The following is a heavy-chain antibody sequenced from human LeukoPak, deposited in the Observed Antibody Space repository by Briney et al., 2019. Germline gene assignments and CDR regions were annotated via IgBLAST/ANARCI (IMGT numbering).Heavy chain of an antibody. CDR2: IKGGGGDP. CDR1: VFTFNTYA. V-gene: IGHV3-23*01. D-gene: IGHD2-21*02. Sequence: GGSLRLSCVDSVFTFNTYAMGWVRQSPGRGLECVSSIKGGGGDPFYADSVKGRFTISRDNSKNTLFLQLNSLRAEDSAVYYCAQGGHDFNPFYCWGQGTLVTVSS. J-gene: IGHJ4*02. CDR3: AQGGHDFNPFYC.